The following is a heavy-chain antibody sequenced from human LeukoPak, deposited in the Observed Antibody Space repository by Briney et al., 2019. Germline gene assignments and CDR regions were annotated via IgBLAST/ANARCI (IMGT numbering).Heavy chain of an antibody. D-gene: IGHD3-22*01. Sequence: GGSLRLSCAASGSTFSSYEMNWVRQAPGKGLEWVSYISSSGSTIYYADSVKGRFTISRDNSKNTLYLQMNSLRAEDTAVYYCAKDVDYYDSSGYYYNWFDPWGQGTLVTVSS. CDR3: AKDVDYYDSSGYYYNWFDP. CDR2: ISSSGSTI. J-gene: IGHJ5*02. CDR1: GSTFSSYE. V-gene: IGHV3-48*03.